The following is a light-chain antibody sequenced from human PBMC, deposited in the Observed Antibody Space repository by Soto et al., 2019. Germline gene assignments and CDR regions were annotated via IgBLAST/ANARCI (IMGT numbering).Light chain of an antibody. CDR2: DAS. V-gene: IGKV3-11*01. J-gene: IGKJ1*01. CDR3: QQYHNLWA. CDR1: QSVSSY. Sequence: EIVLTQSPATLSLSPGERATLSCRASQSVSSYLAWYQQKPGQAPRLLIYDASNRATGIPARFSGSGSGTDFTLTISSLEPEDFAVYYCQQYHNLWAFGQGTKV.